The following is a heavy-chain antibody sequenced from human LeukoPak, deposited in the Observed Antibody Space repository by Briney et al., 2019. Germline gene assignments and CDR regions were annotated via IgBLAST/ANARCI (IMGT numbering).Heavy chain of an antibody. Sequence: GGSLRLSCAASGFTFSSYSMNWVRQAPGKGLEWVSYISSSSSTIYYADSVKGRFTISRDNAKNSLYLQMNSLRDEDTAVYYCARVQYYYDSSEPPDYWGQGTLVAVSS. CDR2: ISSSSSTI. D-gene: IGHD3-22*01. CDR3: ARVQYYYDSSEPPDY. J-gene: IGHJ4*02. CDR1: GFTFSSYS. V-gene: IGHV3-48*02.